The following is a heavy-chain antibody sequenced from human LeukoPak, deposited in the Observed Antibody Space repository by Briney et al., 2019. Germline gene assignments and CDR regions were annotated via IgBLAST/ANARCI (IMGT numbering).Heavy chain of an antibody. J-gene: IGHJ6*03. CDR1: GFTVISNY. CDR2: IYIGVST. V-gene: IGHV3-53*01. Sequence: PGGSLRLSCAASGFTVISNYMSWVRQAPGKGLEWVSVIYIGVSTYHADSAQGRFTISRDNSKNTLYLQMNSLRAEDKAVYYCARERLHLGCSGTQEYYYYYMDVWGKGTTVTISS. CDR3: ARERLHLGCSGTQEYYYYYMDV. D-gene: IGHD3-10*02.